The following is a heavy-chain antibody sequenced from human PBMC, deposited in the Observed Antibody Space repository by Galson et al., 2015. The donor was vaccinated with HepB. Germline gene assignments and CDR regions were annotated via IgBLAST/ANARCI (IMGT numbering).Heavy chain of an antibody. D-gene: IGHD3-10*01. V-gene: IGHV3-7*03. Sequence: SLRLSCAVSGFTFSTNWMTWVRQAPGKGLEWVANINQDGSETYYVDSMKGRFAISRDNAKNSLYLQMNSLRADGTAVYYCARDLSSGSYFYWGQGTLVTVSS. CDR1: GFTFSTNW. CDR2: INQDGSET. CDR3: ARDLSSGSYFY. J-gene: IGHJ4*02.